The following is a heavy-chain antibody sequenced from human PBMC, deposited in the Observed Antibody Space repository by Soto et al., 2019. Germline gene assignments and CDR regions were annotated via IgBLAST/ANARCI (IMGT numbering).Heavy chain of an antibody. CDR1: GGPFSSYA. CDR3: ARGDSYYYDSSGYYSHAFDI. D-gene: IGHD3-22*01. Sequence: SVKVSFKASGGPFSSYAVSWVRQAPGQGLEWMGGIIPIFGTANYAQKFQGRVTITADESTSTAYMELSSLRSEDTTVYYCARGDSYYYDSSGYYSHAFDIWGQGTMVTVSS. J-gene: IGHJ3*02. CDR2: IIPIFGTA. V-gene: IGHV1-69*13.